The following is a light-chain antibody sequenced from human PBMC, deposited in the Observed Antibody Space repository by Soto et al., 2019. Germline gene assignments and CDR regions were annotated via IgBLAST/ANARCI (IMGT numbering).Light chain of an antibody. CDR1: QTISVS. Sequence: IQMTQSPSTLSASVGDTVTITCRASQTISVSLAWYQQKPGKAPNLLIYDASTLQGGVPSSFSGSGSGTEFPITVTRLQPEDFATYFCHQYDKYSTFGHGTKVDVK. CDR3: HQYDKYST. CDR2: DAS. V-gene: IGKV1-5*03. J-gene: IGKJ1*01.